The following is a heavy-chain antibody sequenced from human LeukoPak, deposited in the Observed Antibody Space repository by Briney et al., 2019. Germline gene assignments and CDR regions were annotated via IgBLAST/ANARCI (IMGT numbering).Heavy chain of an antibody. Sequence: SETLSLTCTVSGGSISSGYFWGWIRQPPGKGLEWIGTIYNSGSTYYNASLESRVTISVDTSKNQFSLKLSSVTAADTAVYYCARAYSSSWYFNWFDPWGQGTLVTVSS. CDR1: GGSISSGYF. CDR3: ARAYSSSWYFNWFDP. J-gene: IGHJ5*02. V-gene: IGHV4-38-2*02. CDR2: IYNSGST. D-gene: IGHD6-13*01.